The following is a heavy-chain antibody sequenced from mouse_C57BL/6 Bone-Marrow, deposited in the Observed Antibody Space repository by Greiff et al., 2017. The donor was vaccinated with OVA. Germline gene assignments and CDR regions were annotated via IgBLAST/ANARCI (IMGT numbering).Heavy chain of an antibody. CDR3: ARGAIYDGYYGFAY. CDR2: IDPSDSAT. V-gene: IGHV1-52*01. J-gene: IGHJ3*01. D-gene: IGHD2-3*01. Sequence: QVQLQQPGAELVRPGSSVKLSCTASGYTFTSYWMHWVKQRPIQGLEWIGNIDPSDSATHYNQKFKDKATLTVDKSSSTAYMQLSSLTSEDAAVYYCARGAIYDGYYGFAYWGQGTLVTVSA. CDR1: GYTFTSYW.